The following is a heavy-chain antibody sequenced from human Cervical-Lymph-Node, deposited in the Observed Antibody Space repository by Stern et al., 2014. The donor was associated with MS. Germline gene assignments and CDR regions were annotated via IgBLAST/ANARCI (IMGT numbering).Heavy chain of an antibody. CDR3: AKDLLPYGMDV. CDR2: VSVTGRDT. Sequence: EVQLEESGGGEVQPGGSLRLSCAASGFIFSRYAMNWVRQAPGKGLKWVSPVSVTGRDTYYTDSVKGRFTISRDNSKNTLYLHMSSLRADDTAVYYCAKDLLPYGMDVWGQGTTVTVSS. CDR1: GFIFSRYA. V-gene: IGHV3-23*04. J-gene: IGHJ6*02.